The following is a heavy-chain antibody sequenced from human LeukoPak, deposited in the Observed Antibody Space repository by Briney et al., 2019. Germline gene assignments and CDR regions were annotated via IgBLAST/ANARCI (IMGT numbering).Heavy chain of an antibody. J-gene: IGHJ4*02. CDR2: IRYDGTSK. V-gene: IGHV3-30*02. D-gene: IGHD1-26*01. CDR1: GFTFSSSG. Sequence: GGSLRLSCAASGFTFSSSGMHWVRQAPGKGLEWVAFIRYDGTSKYYADSVKGRFTISRDNSKNTVYLQMNKLRSEDTAVYYCAKETRGSYSDYWGQGTLVTVSS. CDR3: AKETRGSYSDY.